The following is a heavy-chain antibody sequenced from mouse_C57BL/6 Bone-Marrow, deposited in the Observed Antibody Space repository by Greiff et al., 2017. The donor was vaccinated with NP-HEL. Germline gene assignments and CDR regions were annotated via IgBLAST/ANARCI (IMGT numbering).Heavy chain of an antibody. CDR2: ISDGGSYT. J-gene: IGHJ2*01. Sequence: EVKLVGSGGGLVKPGGSLKLSCAASGFTFSSYAMSWVRQTPEKRLEWVATISDGGSYTYYPDNVKGRFTISRDNAKNNLYLQMSHLKSEDTAMYYCAREGDYRNFDCWGQGTTLTVSS. CDR1: GFTFSSYA. CDR3: AREGDYRNFDC. D-gene: IGHD2-14*01. V-gene: IGHV5-4*01.